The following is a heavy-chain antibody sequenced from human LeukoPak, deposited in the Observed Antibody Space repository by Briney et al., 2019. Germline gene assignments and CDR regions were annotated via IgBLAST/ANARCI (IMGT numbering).Heavy chain of an antibody. CDR3: ARDRPPIAAAGTGFDY. D-gene: IGHD6-13*01. J-gene: IGHJ4*02. CDR2: ISWDGGST. V-gene: IGHV3-43*01. Sequence: GGSLRLSCAASGFTFDDYTMHWVRQAPGKGLEWVSLISWDGGSTYYADSVKGRFTISRDNAKNSLYLQMNSLRAEDTAVYYCARDRPPIAAAGTGFDYWGQGTLVTVSS. CDR1: GFTFDDYT.